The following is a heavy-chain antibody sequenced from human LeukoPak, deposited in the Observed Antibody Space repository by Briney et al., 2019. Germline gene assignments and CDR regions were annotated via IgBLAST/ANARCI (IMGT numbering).Heavy chain of an antibody. Sequence: GASVKVSCKASGYTFTSYDINWVRQATGQGLEWMGWMNPNSGNTGYAQKFQGRVTMTRNTSISTAYMELSSLRAEDSGVYYCARDVRGRTPLKLGMKWFDPWGQGTRVTVSS. D-gene: IGHD7-27*01. V-gene: IGHV1-8*01. CDR2: MNPNSGNT. CDR1: GYTFTSYD. CDR3: ARDVRGRTPLKLGMKWFDP. J-gene: IGHJ5*02.